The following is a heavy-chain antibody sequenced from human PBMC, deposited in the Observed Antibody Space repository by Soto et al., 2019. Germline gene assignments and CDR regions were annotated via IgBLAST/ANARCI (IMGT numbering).Heavy chain of an antibody. CDR3: ARYFDWPNAFDI. CDR2: MYYTGNT. D-gene: IGHD3-9*01. V-gene: IGHV4-59*01. Sequence: SETLSLTCTVSGGSFGTYYWAWIRQPPGKGLEWIGYMYYTGNTNYNPSLKSRVTISVDTSKNQYSLKLRSVTAADTAVYFCARYFDWPNAFDIWGQGTIVTVSS. J-gene: IGHJ3*02. CDR1: GGSFGTYY.